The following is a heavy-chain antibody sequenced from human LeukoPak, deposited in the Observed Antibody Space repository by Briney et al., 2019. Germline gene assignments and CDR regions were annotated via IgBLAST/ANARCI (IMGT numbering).Heavy chain of an antibody. Sequence: SETLSLTCTVSGGSISSSSYYWGWIRQPPGKGLEWIGRIYSSGSTNYNLSLKSRGTMSVDTSKNQFSLRLSSVTAADTAVYYCAREARGGSTYFDNWGQGTLVTVSS. D-gene: IGHD1-26*01. V-gene: IGHV4-39*07. CDR3: AREARGGSTYFDN. CDR1: GGSISSSSYY. J-gene: IGHJ4*02. CDR2: IYSSGST.